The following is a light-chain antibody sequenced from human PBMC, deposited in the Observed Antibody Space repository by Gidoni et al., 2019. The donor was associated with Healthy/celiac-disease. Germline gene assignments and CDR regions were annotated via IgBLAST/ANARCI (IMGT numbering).Light chain of an antibody. CDR1: QSVSSN. J-gene: IGKJ2*01. CDR3: QQYNNWPPEYT. V-gene: IGKV3-15*01. Sequence: PATLSVSPGERATLSCRASQSVSSNLAWYQQKPGQAPRLLIYGASTRATGIPARFSGSGSGTEFTLTISSLQSEDFAVYYCQQYNNWPPEYTFGQGTKLEIK. CDR2: GAS.